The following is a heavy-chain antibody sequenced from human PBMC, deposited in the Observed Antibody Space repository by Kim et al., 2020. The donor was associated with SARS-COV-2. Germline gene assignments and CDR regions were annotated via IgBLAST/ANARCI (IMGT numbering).Heavy chain of an antibody. CDR2: INAGNGNT. J-gene: IGHJ6*02. V-gene: IGHV1-3*01. CDR3: ARVRPHPRIPYGMDV. Sequence: ASVKVSCKASGYTFTSYAMHWVRQAPGQRLEWMGWINAGNGNTKYSQKFQGRVTITRDTSASTAYMELSSLRSEDTAVYYCARVRPHPRIPYGMDVWGQGTTVTVSS. CDR1: GYTFTSYA.